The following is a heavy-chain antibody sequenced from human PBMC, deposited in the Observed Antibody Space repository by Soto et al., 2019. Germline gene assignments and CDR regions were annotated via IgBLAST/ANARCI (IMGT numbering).Heavy chain of an antibody. J-gene: IGHJ4*02. V-gene: IGHV3-48*01. Sequence: GGSLRLSCGASGFTFNDYNMNWVRQAPGKGLEWVSYISTSSGTIYYADSVKGRFTISRDNSKNTLYLQMSSLRAEDTAVYYCAKVFYYYDSSGYYYFDCWGQGTLVTVSS. D-gene: IGHD3-22*01. CDR3: AKVFYYYDSSGYYYFDC. CDR2: ISTSSGTI. CDR1: GFTFNDYN.